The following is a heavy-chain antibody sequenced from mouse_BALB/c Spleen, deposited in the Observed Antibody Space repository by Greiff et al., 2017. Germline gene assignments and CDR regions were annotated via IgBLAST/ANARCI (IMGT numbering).Heavy chain of an antibody. Sequence: VKLMESGPGLVAPSQSLSITCTVSGFSLTSYGVHWVRQPPGKGLEWLGVIWAGGSTNYNSALMSRLSISKDNSKSQVFLKMNSLQTDDTAMYYCARDDYDYGPWFAYWGQGTLVTVSA. V-gene: IGHV2-9*02. CDR3: ARDDYDYGPWFAY. CDR1: GFSLTSYG. CDR2: IWAGGST. D-gene: IGHD2-4*01. J-gene: IGHJ3*01.